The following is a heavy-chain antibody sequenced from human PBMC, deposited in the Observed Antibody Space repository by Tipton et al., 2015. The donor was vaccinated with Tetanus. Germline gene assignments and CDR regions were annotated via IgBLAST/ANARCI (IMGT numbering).Heavy chain of an antibody. CDR1: GFNFSNYG. J-gene: IGHJ4*02. CDR2: IDSDGSGT. CDR3: AKVLGTYCSGGTCYSDF. V-gene: IGHV3-74*01. D-gene: IGHD2-15*01. Sequence: SLRLSCAASGFNFSNYGMHWVRLAPGKGLVWVSRIDSDGSGTSYADSVKGRFTISRDNSKNTLSLQMNSLRAEDTAVYYCAKVLGTYCSGGTCYSDFWGQGTLVTVSS.